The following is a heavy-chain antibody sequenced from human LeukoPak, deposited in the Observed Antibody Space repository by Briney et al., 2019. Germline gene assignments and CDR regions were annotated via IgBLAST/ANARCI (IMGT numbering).Heavy chain of an antibody. CDR2: VYYSGTT. D-gene: IGHD6-19*01. CDR3: ARSEQWLVPLDH. CDR1: GDPISLSFYY. V-gene: IGHV4-39*07. Sequence: SETLSLTCSVSGDPISLSFYYWGWIRQPPGKALEWIGSVYYSGTTYYNPSLKSRVTISVDTSKNQFSLKLSSVTAADTAVYYCARSEQWLVPLDHWGQGTLVTVSS. J-gene: IGHJ4*02.